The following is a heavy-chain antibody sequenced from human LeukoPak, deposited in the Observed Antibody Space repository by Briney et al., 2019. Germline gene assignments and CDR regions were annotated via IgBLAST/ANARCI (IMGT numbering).Heavy chain of an antibody. CDR1: GGSISNTSYY. Sequence: PSETLSLTCTVSGGSISNTSYYWGRIRQPPGKGLEWIGSIYYSGTTYYNPSLKSRVTISVDTSKNQFSLKLSSVTAADTAVYYCARVEWGDSSGYSGLCAFDIWGQGTMVTVSS. CDR2: IYYSGTT. V-gene: IGHV4-39*07. D-gene: IGHD3-22*01. CDR3: ARVEWGDSSGYSGLCAFDI. J-gene: IGHJ3*02.